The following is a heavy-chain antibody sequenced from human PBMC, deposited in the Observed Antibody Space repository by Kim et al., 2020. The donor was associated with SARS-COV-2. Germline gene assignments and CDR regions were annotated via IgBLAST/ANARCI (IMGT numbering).Heavy chain of an antibody. CDR3: ARGDDYGDYEQAISYYYYG. CDR1: GGSFSGYY. J-gene: IGHJ6*01. CDR2: INHSGST. Sequence: SETLSLTCAVYGGSFSGYYWSWIRQPPGKGLEWIGEINHSGSTNYNPSLKSRVTISVDTSKNQFSLKLSSVTAADTAVYYCARGDDYGDYEQAISYYYYG. D-gene: IGHD4-17*01. V-gene: IGHV4-34*01.